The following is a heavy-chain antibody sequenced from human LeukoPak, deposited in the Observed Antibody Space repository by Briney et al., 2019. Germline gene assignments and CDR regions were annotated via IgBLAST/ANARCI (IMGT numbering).Heavy chain of an antibody. Sequence: SVKVSRKASGGTFSSYAISWVRQAPGQGLEWMGRIIPILGIANYAQKFQGRVTITADKSTSTAYMELSSLRSEDTAVYYRARDLRAAAGNSIGYWGQGTLVTVSS. V-gene: IGHV1-69*04. D-gene: IGHD6-13*01. CDR2: IIPILGIA. CDR1: GGTFSSYA. J-gene: IGHJ4*02. CDR3: ARDLRAAAGNSIGY.